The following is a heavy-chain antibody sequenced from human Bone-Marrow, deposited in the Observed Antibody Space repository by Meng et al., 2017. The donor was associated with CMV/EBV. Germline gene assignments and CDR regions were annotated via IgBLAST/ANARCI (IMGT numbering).Heavy chain of an antibody. CDR2: ISAYNGNT. CDR3: ARFGEEVWDFDY. CDR1: GYTFTSYG. D-gene: IGHD3-16*01. Sequence: ASVKVSCKASGYTFTSYGISWVRQAPGQGLEWMGWISAYNGNTNYAQKLQGRVTMTRNTSISTAYMELSSLRSEDTAVYYCARFGEEVWDFDYWGQGTLVTVSS. J-gene: IGHJ4*02. V-gene: IGHV1-18*01.